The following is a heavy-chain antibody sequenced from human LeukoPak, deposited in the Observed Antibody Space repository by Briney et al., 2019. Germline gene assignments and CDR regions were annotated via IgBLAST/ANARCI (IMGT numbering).Heavy chain of an antibody. CDR3: ARLTTVVTPNAFDI. J-gene: IGHJ3*02. CDR1: GYSISSGYY. D-gene: IGHD4-23*01. V-gene: IGHV4-38-2*02. CDR2: IYHSGST. Sequence: PSETLSLTCTVSGYSISSGYYWGWIRQPPGKGLEWIGSIYHSGSTYYNPSLKSRVTISVDTSKNQFSLKLTSVTAADTAVYYCARLTTVVTPNAFDIWGQGTMVTVSS.